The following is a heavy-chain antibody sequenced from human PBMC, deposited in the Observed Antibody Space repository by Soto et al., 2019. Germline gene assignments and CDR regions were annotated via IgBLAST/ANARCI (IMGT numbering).Heavy chain of an antibody. CDR1: GYTFTSYG. Sequence: GASVKVSCKASGYTFTSYGISWVRQAPGQGLEWMGWISAYNGNTNYAQKLQGRVTMTTDTSTSTAYMELRSLRSDDTAVYYCWAPQYLGTPFDPRDHGTLVTVSS. D-gene: IGHD3-16*01. J-gene: IGHJ5*02. CDR3: WAPQYLGTPFDP. CDR2: ISAYNGNT. V-gene: IGHV1-18*04.